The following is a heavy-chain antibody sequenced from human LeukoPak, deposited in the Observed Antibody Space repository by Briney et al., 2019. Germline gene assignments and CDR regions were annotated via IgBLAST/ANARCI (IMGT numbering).Heavy chain of an antibody. V-gene: IGHV3-23*01. CDR1: GFTFSSYA. Sequence: GGTLRLSCAASGFTFSSYAMSWVRQTPGKGLEWVSTISGSGGSTYYADSVKGRFTISSDDSKNTLYLQMNSLRAEDTALYYCAKDRYPGYYDYWGQGTLVTVSS. J-gene: IGHJ4*02. CDR2: ISGSGGST. CDR3: AKDRYPGYYDY. D-gene: IGHD2/OR15-2a*01.